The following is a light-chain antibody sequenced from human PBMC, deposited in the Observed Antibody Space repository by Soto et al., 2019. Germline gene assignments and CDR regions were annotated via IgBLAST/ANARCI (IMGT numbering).Light chain of an antibody. CDR2: DTS. CDR3: QVSTILLLT. V-gene: IGKV3-15*01. Sequence: IGLTQAPVTLSVSPGQRVTLSCRASQRLSSNLAWYQQRPGQTPRLLIYDTSTRATGVPTRFSGSRSGAEFTLTIFCLQSEDFAVYYCQVSTILLLTFGGGGNV. J-gene: IGKJ4*01. CDR1: QRLSSN.